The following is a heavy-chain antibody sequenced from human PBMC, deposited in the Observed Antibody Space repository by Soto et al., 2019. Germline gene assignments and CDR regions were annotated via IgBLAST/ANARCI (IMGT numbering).Heavy chain of an antibody. Sequence: QVQLVQSGAEVKKPGASVKVSCKASGYTFTSYGISWVRQAPGQGLEWMGWISAYNGNTNYAQKLQGRVTMTTDTSTSTSYMELRSLRSDDTAVYYCARDGSGLPTSSHNWFDPWGQGTLVTVSS. V-gene: IGHV1-18*01. CDR3: ARDGSGLPTSSHNWFDP. D-gene: IGHD6-19*01. J-gene: IGHJ5*02. CDR2: ISAYNGNT. CDR1: GYTFTSYG.